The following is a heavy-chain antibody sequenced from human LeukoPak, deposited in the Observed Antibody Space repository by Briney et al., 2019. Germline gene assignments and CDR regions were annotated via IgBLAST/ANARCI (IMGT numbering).Heavy chain of an antibody. CDR3: ARAIHYDYVWGSYP. CDR1: GGSFSGYY. V-gene: IGHV4-34*01. J-gene: IGHJ5*02. CDR2: INHSGST. Sequence: KASETLSLTCAVYGGSFSGYYWSWICQPPGKGLEWIGEINHSGSTNYNPSLKSRVTISVDTSKNQFSLKLSSVTAADTAVYYCARAIHYDYVWGSYPWGQGTLVTVSS. D-gene: IGHD3-16*01.